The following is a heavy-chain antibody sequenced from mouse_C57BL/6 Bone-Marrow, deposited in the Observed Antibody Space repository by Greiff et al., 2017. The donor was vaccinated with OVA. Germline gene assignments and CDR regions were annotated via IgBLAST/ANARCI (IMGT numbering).Heavy chain of an antibody. CDR3: ARSGDTTVVARYFDV. Sequence: QVTLKVSGPGILQSSQTLSLPCSFSGFSLSTSGMGVSWIRQPSGKGLEWLAHIYWDDDKRYNPSLKSRLTISKDTSRNQVFLKITSVDTADTATYYWARSGDTTVVARYFDVWGTGTTVTVSS. J-gene: IGHJ1*03. D-gene: IGHD1-1*01. V-gene: IGHV8-12*01. CDR2: IYWDDDK. CDR1: GFSLSTSGMG.